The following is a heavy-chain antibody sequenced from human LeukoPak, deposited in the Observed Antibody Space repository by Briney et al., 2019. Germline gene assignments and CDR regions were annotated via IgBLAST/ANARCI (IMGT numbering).Heavy chain of an antibody. CDR3: ARDRVSGSGSIDY. Sequence: GGSLRLSCAACGFTVSSNYMSWVRQAPGKGLEWVSVIYSGGSTYYADSVKGRFTISRDNSKSTLYIQMNSLRAEDTAVYYCARDRVSGSGSIDYWGQGTLVTVSS. D-gene: IGHD3-10*01. CDR2: IYSGGST. J-gene: IGHJ4*02. V-gene: IGHV3-53*01. CDR1: GFTVSSNY.